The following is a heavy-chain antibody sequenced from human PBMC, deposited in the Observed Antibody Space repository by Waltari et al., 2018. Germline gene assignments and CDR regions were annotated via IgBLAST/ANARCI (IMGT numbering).Heavy chain of an antibody. V-gene: IGHV4-38-2*02. CDR3: ARVAQPADSYYYYMDV. CDR1: VYPIISGYY. CDR2: IYHSGTT. J-gene: IGHJ6*03. Sequence: QVQVQESGPGLVKPSETLSLTCPVSVYPIISGYYWGWIRQPPGKGLEWIGTIYHSGTTYYNPSLKSRVTISVDTSKSQFSLKLNSVTAADTAVYYCARVAQPADSYYYYMDVWGKGTSVTISS. D-gene: IGHD2-2*01.